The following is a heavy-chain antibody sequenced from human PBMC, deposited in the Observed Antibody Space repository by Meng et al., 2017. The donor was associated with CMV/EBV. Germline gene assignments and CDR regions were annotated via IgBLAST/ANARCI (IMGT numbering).Heavy chain of an antibody. J-gene: IGHJ6*02. CDR1: GYTFTSYD. V-gene: IGHV1-8*03. CDR3: ARIGYYTIFGNYYGMDV. CDR2: MNPSSGNT. Sequence: ASVKVSCKASGYTFTSYDINWVRQATGQGLEWMGWMNPSSGNTGYAQKFQGRVTITRDTSISTAYMELSSLRSEDTAVYYCARIGYYTIFGNYYGMDVWGQGTTVTVSS. D-gene: IGHD3-3*01.